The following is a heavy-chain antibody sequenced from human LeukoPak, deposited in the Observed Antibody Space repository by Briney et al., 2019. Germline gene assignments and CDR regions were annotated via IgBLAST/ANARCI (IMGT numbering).Heavy chain of an antibody. V-gene: IGHV4-59*01. CDR2: IYYSGST. Sequence: SETLSLTCTVSGGSISSYYWSWIRQPPGKGLEWIGYIYYSGSTNYNPSLKSRVTISVDTSKNQFSLKLSSVTAADTAVYYCARMGAIAGASANPDHWGQGTLVTVSS. CDR3: ARMGAIAGASANPDH. J-gene: IGHJ4*02. CDR1: GGSISSYY. D-gene: IGHD4/OR15-4a*01.